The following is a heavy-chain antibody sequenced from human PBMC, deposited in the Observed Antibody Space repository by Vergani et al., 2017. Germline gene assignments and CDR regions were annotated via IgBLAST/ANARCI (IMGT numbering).Heavy chain of an antibody. V-gene: IGHV1-69-2*01. J-gene: IGHJ6*02. D-gene: IGHD4-17*01. CDR2: VDPEDGET. CDR1: GYTFTDHY. CDR3: ATPQTVTTGGMEV. Sequence: EVQLVQSGAEVKKPGATMKISCKVSGYTFTDHYMHWVTQAPGKGLEWMGLVDPEDGETIYGEKFKGRVTIAADTSTDTAHLELSSLRSEDTAVYYCATPQTVTTGGMEVWGQGTTVIVSS.